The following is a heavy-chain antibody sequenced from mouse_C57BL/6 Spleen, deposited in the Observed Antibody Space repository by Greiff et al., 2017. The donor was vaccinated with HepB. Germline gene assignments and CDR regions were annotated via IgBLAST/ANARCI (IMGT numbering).Heavy chain of an antibody. CDR2: ISSGGSYT. CDR3: ASGGYDYYYFDY. V-gene: IGHV5-6*02. J-gene: IGHJ2*01. CDR1: GFTFSSYG. D-gene: IGHD2-4*01. Sequence: DVMLVESGGDLVKPGGSLKLSCAASGFTFSSYGMSWVRQTPDKRLEWVATISSGGSYTYYPDSVKGRFTISRDNAKNTLYLQMSSLESEDTAMYYCASGGYDYYYFDYWGQGTTLTVSS.